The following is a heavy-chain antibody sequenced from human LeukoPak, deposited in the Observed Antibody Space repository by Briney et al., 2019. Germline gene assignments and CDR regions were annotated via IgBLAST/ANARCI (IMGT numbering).Heavy chain of an antibody. V-gene: IGHV3-7*01. CDR2: IKQDGSEK. J-gene: IGHJ4*02. D-gene: IGHD5-12*01. CDR3: ARDSTPRYSGYDWVF. Sequence: PGGSLRLSCAASGFTFSSYWMSWVRQAPGKGLEWVANIKQDGSEKYYVDSVRGRFTVSRDNAKNSLYLQMNSLRVDDTAVYYCARDSTPRYSGYDWVFWGRGTLVTVSS. CDR1: GFTFSSYW.